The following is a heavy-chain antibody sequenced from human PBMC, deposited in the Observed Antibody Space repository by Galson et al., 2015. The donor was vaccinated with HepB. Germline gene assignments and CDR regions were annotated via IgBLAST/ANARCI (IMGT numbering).Heavy chain of an antibody. CDR2: IYSSGST. D-gene: IGHD6-13*01. CDR1: GGSISSGSYY. V-gene: IGHV4-61*02. Sequence: TLSLTCSVSGGSISSGSYYWSWIRQPAGKGLEWIGRIYSSGSTNYNSSLKSRVTMSVDTSKNQFSLKLSSVTAADTAVYYCARGGGIAAAGYYYYYYMDVWGKGTTVTVSS. J-gene: IGHJ6*03. CDR3: ARGGGIAAAGYYYYYYMDV.